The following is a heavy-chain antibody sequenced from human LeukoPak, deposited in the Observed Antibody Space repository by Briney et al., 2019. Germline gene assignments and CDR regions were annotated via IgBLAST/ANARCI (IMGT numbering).Heavy chain of an antibody. V-gene: IGHV1-18*01. Sequence: ASVKVSCKASGYTFTSYCISWVRQAPGQGLEWMGWISAYNGNTNCAQKLQGRVTMTTVTSTSTAYMELRSLRSADPAVYYCARATGLLWFGELLDPVDYWGQGTLVTVSS. J-gene: IGHJ4*02. CDR2: ISAYNGNT. CDR1: GYTFTSYC. CDR3: ARATGLLWFGELLDPVDY. D-gene: IGHD3-10*01.